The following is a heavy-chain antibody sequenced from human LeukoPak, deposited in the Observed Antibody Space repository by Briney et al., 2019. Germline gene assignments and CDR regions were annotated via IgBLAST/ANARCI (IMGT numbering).Heavy chain of an antibody. Sequence: PGGSLRLSCAASGFTFSSYSMNWVRQAPGKGLEWVSSISSSSSHIYYADSVKGRFTISRDNAKNSLYLQMNSLRAEDTAVYYCARGSLVGASYDAFDIWGQGTMVTVSS. J-gene: IGHJ3*02. V-gene: IGHV3-21*01. CDR2: ISSSSSHI. CDR1: GFTFSSYS. CDR3: ARGSLVGASYDAFDI. D-gene: IGHD1-26*01.